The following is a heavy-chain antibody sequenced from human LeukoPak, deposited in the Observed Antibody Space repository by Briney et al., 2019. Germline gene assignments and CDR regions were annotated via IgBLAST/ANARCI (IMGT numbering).Heavy chain of an antibody. CDR3: ARDQGYSYSDY. D-gene: IGHD5-18*01. CDR1: GFTFSSYA. V-gene: IGHV3-23*01. Sequence: PGGSLRLSCAASGFTFSSYAMSWVRQAPGKGLEWVSGISGSGGSTYFAGSVKGRFTSSRDNAKNSLYLQMNSLRAEDTAVYYCARDQGYSYSDYWGQGTLVTVSS. J-gene: IGHJ4*02. CDR2: ISGSGGST.